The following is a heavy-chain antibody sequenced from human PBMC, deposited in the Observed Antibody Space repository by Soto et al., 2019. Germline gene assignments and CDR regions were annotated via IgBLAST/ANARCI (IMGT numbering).Heavy chain of an antibody. CDR1: GFTFSSYS. CDR2: ISSSSSYI. CDR3: ARVPSKHIVVVTGLYYYYGMDV. V-gene: IGHV3-21*01. Sequence: GGSLRLSCAASGFTFSSYSMNWVRQAPGKGLEWVSSISSSSSYIYYADSVKGRFTISRDNAKNSLYLQMNSLRAEDTAVYYCARVPSKHIVVVTGLYYYYGMDVWGQGTTVTISS. D-gene: IGHD2-21*02. J-gene: IGHJ6*02.